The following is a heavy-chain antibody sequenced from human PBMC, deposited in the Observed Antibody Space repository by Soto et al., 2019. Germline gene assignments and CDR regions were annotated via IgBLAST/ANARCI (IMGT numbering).Heavy chain of an antibody. CDR3: ARDGERGYSYGRDAFDI. D-gene: IGHD5-18*01. J-gene: IGHJ3*02. CDR1: GGSFSGYF. Sequence: SEPLSLTFDVYGGSFSGYFWSWIRQPPGKGLEWIGEINHSGSTNYNPSLKSRVTISVDTSKNQFSLKLSSVTAADTAVYYCARDGERGYSYGRDAFDIWGQGTMVT. V-gene: IGHV4-34*01. CDR2: INHSGST.